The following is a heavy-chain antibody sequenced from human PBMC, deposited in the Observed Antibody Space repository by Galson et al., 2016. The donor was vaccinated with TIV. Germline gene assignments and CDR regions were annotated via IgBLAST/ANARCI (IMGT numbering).Heavy chain of an antibody. V-gene: IGHV4-39*07. CDR2: IYYTGIT. CDR1: GGSVSHTSYY. CDR3: ARTTGAGIAARVLFDF. Sequence: SETLSLTCTVSGGSVSHTSYYWGWIRQPPGKGLERIGTIYYTGITFYNPSLESRVTISVDTSKNQFSLRLSSVSAADTAVYFCARTTGAGIAARVLFDFWGQGTLVTVSS. J-gene: IGHJ4*02. D-gene: IGHD6-6*01.